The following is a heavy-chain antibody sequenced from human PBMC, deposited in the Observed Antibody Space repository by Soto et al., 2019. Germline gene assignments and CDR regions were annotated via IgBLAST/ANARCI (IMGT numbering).Heavy chain of an antibody. CDR3: ARTVGAAYYFDF. Sequence: SETLSLTCIVSGDSMTKYYWSWLRQPAGKGLERIGRVYMSGSTNYNPSLKSRVTMSIDTSNNHFSLDLKSVTAADTAVYYCARTVGAAYYFDFWGQGALVTVSS. CDR2: VYMSGST. D-gene: IGHD1-26*01. J-gene: IGHJ4*02. CDR1: GDSMTKYY. V-gene: IGHV4-4*07.